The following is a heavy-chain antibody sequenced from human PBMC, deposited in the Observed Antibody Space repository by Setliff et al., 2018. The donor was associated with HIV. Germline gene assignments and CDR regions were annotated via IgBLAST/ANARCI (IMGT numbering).Heavy chain of an antibody. J-gene: IGHJ4*02. V-gene: IGHV4-59*11. Sequence: ASETLSLTCTVSGPSINIHYWSWIRQSPGKAFEWIGYIYSTGSTNYNPSLQSRVTISMVASRNQFSLSLSSVTAADTAVYYCARLPDINSWPFDYWARGTLVTVSS. CDR1: GPSINIHY. D-gene: IGHD6-13*01. CDR2: IYSTGST. CDR3: ARLPDINSWPFDY.